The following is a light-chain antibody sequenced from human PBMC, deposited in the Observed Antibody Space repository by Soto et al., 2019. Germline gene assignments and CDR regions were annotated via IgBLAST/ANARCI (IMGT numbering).Light chain of an antibody. CDR2: GAS. CDR1: QSFSTK. CDR3: QQYNSYLPMT. V-gene: IGKV1-5*01. J-gene: IGKJ1*01. Sequence: DIQMTQSPCTLSASAGERATLSCRASQSFSTKLAWYQQRPGQAPRLLVYGASARASEIPPRFSGSGFGTDFTLTITSLQSDDFATYYCQQYNSYLPMTFGQGTKV.